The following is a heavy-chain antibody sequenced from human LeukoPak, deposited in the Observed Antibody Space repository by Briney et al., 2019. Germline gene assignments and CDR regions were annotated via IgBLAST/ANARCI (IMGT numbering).Heavy chain of an antibody. CDR2: IYYSGNT. CDR3: ARQTGSGLFILP. D-gene: IGHD3/OR15-3a*01. Sequence: SETLSLTCTVSGGSVSSSNSYWGWIRQPPGKGLEWIGSIYYSGNTYYNASLKSQVSISIDTSKNQFSLRLASVTAADTAVYYCARQTGSGLFILPGGQGTLVTVSS. J-gene: IGHJ4*02. CDR1: GGSVSSSNSY. V-gene: IGHV4-39*01.